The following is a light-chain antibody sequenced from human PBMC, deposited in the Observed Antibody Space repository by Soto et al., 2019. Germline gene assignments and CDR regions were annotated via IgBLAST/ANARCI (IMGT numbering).Light chain of an antibody. V-gene: IGKV1-33*01. CDR1: QEISNY. Sequence: DIQMIQSPSSLSASVGDRVTITCQASQEISNYLNWYQQKPGKAPKLLIYDASNLERGVPSRFSGRGSRTDFTFTISSLQPEDFATYYCQQYDHLPRTFGRGTKVEI. CDR2: DAS. J-gene: IGKJ1*01. CDR3: QQYDHLPRT.